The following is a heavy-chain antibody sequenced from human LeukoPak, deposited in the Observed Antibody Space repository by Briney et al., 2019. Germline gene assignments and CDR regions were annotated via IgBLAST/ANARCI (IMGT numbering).Heavy chain of an antibody. V-gene: IGHV1-69*04. CDR2: IIPILGIA. CDR1: GGTFSSYA. Sequence: SVKVSCKASGGTFSSYAISWVRQAPGQGLGWMGRIIPILGIANYAQKFQGRVTITADKSTSTAYMELSSLRSEDTAVYYCARARVMVPAMVKFYFDYWGQGTLVTVSS. J-gene: IGHJ4*02. D-gene: IGHD5-18*01. CDR3: ARARVMVPAMVKFYFDY.